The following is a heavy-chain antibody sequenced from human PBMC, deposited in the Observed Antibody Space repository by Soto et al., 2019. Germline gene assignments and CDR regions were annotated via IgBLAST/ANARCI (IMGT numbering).Heavy chain of an antibody. CDR2: IYYSGST. V-gene: IGHV4-59*01. CDR1: GGSISSYY. J-gene: IGHJ4*02. D-gene: IGHD6-13*01. Sequence: SETLXLTCTVSGGSISSYYWSWIRQPPGKGLEWIGYIYYSGSTNYNPSLKSRVTISVDTSKNQFSLKLSSVTAADTAVYYCARVGIAAAGTTSGYFDYWGQGTLVTVSS. CDR3: ARVGIAAAGTTSGYFDY.